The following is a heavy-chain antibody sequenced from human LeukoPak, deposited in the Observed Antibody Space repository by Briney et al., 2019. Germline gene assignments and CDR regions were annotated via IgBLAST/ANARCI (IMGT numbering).Heavy chain of an antibody. J-gene: IGHJ4*02. D-gene: IGHD6-13*01. CDR3: ARGIGSWYPHFDY. V-gene: IGHV1-2*04. CDR1: GYTFTVYY. Sequence: GASVNVSCKASGYTFTVYYMHWVRQAPGQGLEWMGWINPNSGGTNYAQKFQGWVTMTRDTSISTAYMELSRLRSDDTAVYYCARGIGSWYPHFDYWGQGTLVTVSS. CDR2: INPNSGGT.